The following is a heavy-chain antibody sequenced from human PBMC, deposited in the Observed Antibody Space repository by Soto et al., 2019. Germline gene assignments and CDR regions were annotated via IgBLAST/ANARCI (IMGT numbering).Heavy chain of an antibody. CDR1: GYTFTSYG. V-gene: IGHV1-18*01. D-gene: IGHD2-15*01. CDR3: ARARPGYGGSSGEFDY. CDR2: ISGYNGNT. J-gene: IGHJ4*02. Sequence: QVQLVQSGTEVKKPGASVKVSCKASGYTFTSYGISWVRQAPGQGLEWMGWISGYNGNTKYAQKVQGRVSMTTDTPTNTAYMELRSLRTDDTTMDYCARARPGYGGSSGEFDYWAQGTLVTVSS.